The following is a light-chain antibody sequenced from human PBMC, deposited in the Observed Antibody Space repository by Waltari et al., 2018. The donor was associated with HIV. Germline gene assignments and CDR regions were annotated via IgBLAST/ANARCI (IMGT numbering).Light chain of an antibody. CDR3: AAWDDSLSGLV. Sequence: QSVLTQPPSASGTPGQRVTISCSGSSSNIGSNYVYWYQQLPGTAPKLLIYRSNQRPSGVPDLLSCSKSGTSASLAISGLRSEDEADYYCAAWDDSLSGLVFGGGTKLTVL. V-gene: IGLV1-47*01. J-gene: IGLJ3*02. CDR1: SSNIGSNY. CDR2: RSN.